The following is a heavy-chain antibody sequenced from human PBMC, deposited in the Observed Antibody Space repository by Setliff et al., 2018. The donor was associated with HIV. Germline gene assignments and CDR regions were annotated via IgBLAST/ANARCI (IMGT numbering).Heavy chain of an antibody. Sequence: SETLSLTCAVYGGSLSGHYWSWIRQPPGKGLEWIGEIYHSGSTNYSPSLKSRVTISLDKSKNQFSLKLSSVTAADTAVYYCARGFAFGGVIVIPYYFDYWGQGTLVTVSS. V-gene: IGHV4-34*01. CDR2: IYHSGST. CDR1: GGSLSGHY. D-gene: IGHD3-16*02. J-gene: IGHJ4*02. CDR3: ARGFAFGGVIVIPYYFDY.